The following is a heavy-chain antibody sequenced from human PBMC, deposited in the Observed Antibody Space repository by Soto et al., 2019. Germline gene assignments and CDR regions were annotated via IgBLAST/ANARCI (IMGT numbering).Heavy chain of an antibody. Sequence: PGGSLRLSCAASGFSFRTYLMQWVRQAPGKGLEWVAAIWYDASNIYYADSVKGRFTISRDNSKNTLYLQINSLRVEDTAVYYCASLIDSFDIWGQGTMVTVSS. V-gene: IGHV3-33*01. CDR1: GFSFRTYL. CDR2: IWYDASNI. CDR3: ASLIDSFDI. J-gene: IGHJ3*02.